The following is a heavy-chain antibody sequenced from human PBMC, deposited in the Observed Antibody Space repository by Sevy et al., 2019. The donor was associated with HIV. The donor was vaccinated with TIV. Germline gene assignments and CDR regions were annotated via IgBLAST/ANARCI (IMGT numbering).Heavy chain of an antibody. J-gene: IGHJ4*02. V-gene: IGHV3-7*01. Sequence: GGSLRLSCAASGFSFSSYWMHWVRQAPGKGLEWVANIKQDESEKYYVASVKGRFTISRDNAKNSVYLQMNGLRVEDTALYYCAREVGGFNWRPYYFDSWGQGTLVTVSS. CDR2: IKQDESEK. CDR3: AREVGGFNWRPYYFDS. D-gene: IGHD3-3*01. CDR1: GFSFSSYW.